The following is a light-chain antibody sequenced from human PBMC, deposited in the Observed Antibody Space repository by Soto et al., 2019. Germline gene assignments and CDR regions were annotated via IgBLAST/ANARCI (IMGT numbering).Light chain of an antibody. V-gene: IGLV2-8*01. CDR2: EVS. Sequence: SVLTQPPSASGSPGQSVTISCTGTSSDVGGYNYVSWYQQHPGKAPKLMIYEVSKRPSGVPDRFSGSKSGNTASLTVSGLQAEDEADYYCSSYAGSNNPHVVFGGGTKLTVL. CDR1: SSDVGGYNY. CDR3: SSYAGSNNPHVV. J-gene: IGLJ2*01.